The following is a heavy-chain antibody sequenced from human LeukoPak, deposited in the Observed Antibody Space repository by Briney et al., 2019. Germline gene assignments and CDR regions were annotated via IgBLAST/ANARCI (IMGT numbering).Heavy chain of an antibody. CDR2: INPSGGST. CDR3: ARPEVAGDFDY. Sequence: ASVKVSCKASGYTFTSYYMHWVRQAPGQGLEWVGIINPSGGSTSYAQKFQGRVTMTRDMSTSTVYMELSSLRSEDTAVYYCARPEVAGDFDYWGQGTLVTVSS. J-gene: IGHJ4*02. V-gene: IGHV1-46*01. D-gene: IGHD2-15*01. CDR1: GYTFTSYY.